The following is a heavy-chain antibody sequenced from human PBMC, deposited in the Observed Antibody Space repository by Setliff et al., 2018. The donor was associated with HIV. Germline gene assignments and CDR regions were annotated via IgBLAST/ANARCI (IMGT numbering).Heavy chain of an antibody. D-gene: IGHD6-13*01. CDR3: ARKGSSSRSQEYYYDF. Sequence: SETMSLTCTVSGGSISTSNWWGWIRQTPGKGLEWIGYIYYSGRTNYNPSRKSRVTMSLDTSKNQFSLNLNSVTALDTAVYYCARKGSSSRSQEYYYDFWGQGTLVTVSS. CDR2: IYYSGRT. V-gene: IGHV4-28*06. CDR1: GGSISTSNW. J-gene: IGHJ4*02.